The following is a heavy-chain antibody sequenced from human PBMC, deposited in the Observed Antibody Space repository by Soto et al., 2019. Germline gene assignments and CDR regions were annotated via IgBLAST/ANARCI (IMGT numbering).Heavy chain of an antibody. CDR3: ARAVYSSSYWFDP. Sequence: PSETLSLTCSVSGGSISSGDYYWSWIRQPPGKGLEWIGYIYYSGSTYYNPSPKSRVTISVDTSKNQFSLKLSSVTAADTAVYYCARAVYSSSYWFDPWGQGTLVTVSS. CDR2: IYYSGST. D-gene: IGHD6-6*01. V-gene: IGHV4-30-4*01. CDR1: GGSISSGDYY. J-gene: IGHJ5*02.